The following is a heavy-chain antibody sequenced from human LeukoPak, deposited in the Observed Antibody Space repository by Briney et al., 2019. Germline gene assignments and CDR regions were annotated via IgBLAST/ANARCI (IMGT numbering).Heavy chain of an antibody. V-gene: IGHV4-39*01. CDR1: GGSISSSSYY. CDR2: IYYSGST. D-gene: IGHD6-13*01. J-gene: IGHJ4*02. CDR3: ARGMYSSSWYSFDY. Sequence: SETLSLTCTVSGGSISSSSYYWGWIRQPPGKGLEWIGSIYYSGSTYYNPSLKSRVTISVDTSKNQFSLKLSSVTAADTAVHYCARGMYSSSWYSFDYWGQGTLVTVSS.